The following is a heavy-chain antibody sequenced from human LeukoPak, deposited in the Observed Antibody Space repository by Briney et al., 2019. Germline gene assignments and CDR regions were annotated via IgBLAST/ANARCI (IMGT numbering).Heavy chain of an antibody. D-gene: IGHD2-8*02. CDR1: GFTVSSNY. Sequence: PGGSLRLSCAASGFTVSSNYMSWVRQARGEGLERVSIIYSGGSTYYADSVKGRFTISRDNSKNTLFLQMNSLRAEDTAVYYCARTGGPSMAYYYFDFWGQGTLVTVSS. J-gene: IGHJ4*02. CDR2: IYSGGST. CDR3: ARTGGPSMAYYYFDF. V-gene: IGHV3-53*01.